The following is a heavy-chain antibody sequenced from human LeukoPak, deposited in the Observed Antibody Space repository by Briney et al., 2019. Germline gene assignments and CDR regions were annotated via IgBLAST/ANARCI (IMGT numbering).Heavy chain of an antibody. V-gene: IGHV1-46*01. J-gene: IGHJ4*02. CDR2: INPSGGST. Sequence: ASVKVSSKASGYRFTNVDIHCVRQAPGQGLEWMGIINPSGGSTNYAQKFQGRVTITADKSTSTAYMELSSLRSEDTAVYYCAREVLAQGIAADGALFDSWGQGTLVTVSS. CDR1: GYRFTNVD. D-gene: IGHD6-13*01. CDR3: AREVLAQGIAADGALFDS.